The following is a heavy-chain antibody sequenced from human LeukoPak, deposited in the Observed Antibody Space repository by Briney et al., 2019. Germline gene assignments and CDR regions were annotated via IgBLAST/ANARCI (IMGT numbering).Heavy chain of an antibody. CDR3: AKDSVLDV. CDR1: GGSFSGYY. V-gene: IGHV3-23*01. Sequence: ETLSLTCAVYGGSFSGYYWSWVRQAPGKGLEWVSAISGSGGSTYYADSVKGRFTVSRDNSKNTLYLQMNSLRAEDTAVYYCAKDSVLDVWGQGTTVTVSS. J-gene: IGHJ6*02. D-gene: IGHD5/OR15-5a*01. CDR2: ISGSGGST.